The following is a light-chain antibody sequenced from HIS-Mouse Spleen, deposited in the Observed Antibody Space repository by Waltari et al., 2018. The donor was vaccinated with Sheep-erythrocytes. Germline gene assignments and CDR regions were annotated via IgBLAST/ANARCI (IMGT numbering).Light chain of an antibody. CDR2: DVS. V-gene: IGLV2-14*03. CDR1: SSDVGGYNY. Sequence: QSALTQPRSVSGSPGQSITISCTGTSSDVGGYNYVSWYQQHPGKAPKLMIYDVSNRPSGVSNRFSSSKSGNTASLTISGLQAEDEADYYCSSYTSSSTLVFGTGTKVTVL. J-gene: IGLJ1*01. CDR3: SSYTSSSTLV.